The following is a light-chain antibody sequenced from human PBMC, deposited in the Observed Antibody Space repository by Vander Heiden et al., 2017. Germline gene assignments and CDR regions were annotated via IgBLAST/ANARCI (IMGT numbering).Light chain of an antibody. J-gene: IGLJ2*01. Sequence: QAGLTQPPSVSKGLRQTATLTCIANSNDVGDQGAAWLQQHQGHPPTLLYYTNNNRPSGIAERFSASRSGNTASLTVTGLQPEDEADYYCSAWDNSLRVVLFGCGTKLTVL. CDR3: SAWDNSLRVVL. CDR2: TNN. CDR1: SNDVGDQG. V-gene: IGLV10-54*04.